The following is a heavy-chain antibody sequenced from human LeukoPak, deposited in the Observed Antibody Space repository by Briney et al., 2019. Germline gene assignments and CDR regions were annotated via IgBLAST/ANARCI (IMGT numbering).Heavy chain of an antibody. Sequence: SETLSLTCTVSGGSISGGCCYWSWIRQHPGRGLEWVGYIYHSGSAYYNPSLKSRVTISVDTSKNQFSLKLSSVTPADTAVYYCVRDLGHWYFDLWGRGTLVTVSS. CDR2: IYHSGSA. CDR3: VRDLGHWYFDL. V-gene: IGHV4-31*03. CDR1: GGSISGGCCY. J-gene: IGHJ2*01.